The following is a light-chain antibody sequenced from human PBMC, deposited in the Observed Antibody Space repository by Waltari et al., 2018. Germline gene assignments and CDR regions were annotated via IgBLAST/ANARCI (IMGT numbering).Light chain of an antibody. CDR1: QSVSSNY. J-gene: IGKJ2*01. Sequence: DIVLTQSPATLSLSPGETATLSCRASQSVSSNYSAWYQQKPGQAPSLLIYAASTRATGVPVRISGSGSGTDFNFTLSRLEPEDFSVYYCQQHGTSPYTFGQGTKLQIK. V-gene: IGKV3-20*01. CDR2: AAS. CDR3: QQHGTSPYT.